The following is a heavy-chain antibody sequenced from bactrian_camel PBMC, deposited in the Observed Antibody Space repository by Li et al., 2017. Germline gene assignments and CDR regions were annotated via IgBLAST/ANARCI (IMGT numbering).Heavy chain of an antibody. V-gene: IGHV3S61*01. CDR3: AANYGRSRCPISWFEYVY. D-gene: IGHD2*01. Sequence: VQLVESGGGSVQAGGSLTLSCAASGLVYPFWSMAWFRQAPGKEREGVARIDSRGTTEYVDSVKGRFTISQDDSKNMLYLQMNSLKPEDTAMYYCAANYGRSRCPISWFEYVYWGQGTQVTVS. CDR2: IDSRGTT. J-gene: IGHJ4*01. CDR1: GLVYPFWS.